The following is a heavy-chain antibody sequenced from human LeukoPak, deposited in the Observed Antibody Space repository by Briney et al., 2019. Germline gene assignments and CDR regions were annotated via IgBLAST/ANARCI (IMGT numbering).Heavy chain of an antibody. J-gene: IGHJ6*03. CDR3: ARGRKDWNYYYYMDV. D-gene: IGHD3/OR15-3a*01. CDR1: GYTFTSYD. Sequence: ASVKVSCKASGYTFTSYDINWVRQATGQGLEWMGWMNPNSGNTGYAQKFQGRVTITRNTSISTGYMELSSLRSEDTAVYYCARGRKDWNYYYYMDVWGKGTTVTVSS. V-gene: IGHV1-8*03. CDR2: MNPNSGNT.